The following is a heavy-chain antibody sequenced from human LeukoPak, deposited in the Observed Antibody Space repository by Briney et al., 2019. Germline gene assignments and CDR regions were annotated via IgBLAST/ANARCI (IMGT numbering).Heavy chain of an antibody. CDR1: GGSISSSNW. CDR3: ARAYYDILTGYHWFDP. Sequence: SGTLSLTCAVSGGSISSSNWWSWVCRPPGKGPEWIGEIYHSGSTNYNPSLKSRVTISVDKSKNQFSLKLSSVTAADTAVYYCARAYYDILTGYHWFDPWGQGTLVTVSS. D-gene: IGHD3-9*01. V-gene: IGHV4-4*02. CDR2: IYHSGST. J-gene: IGHJ5*02.